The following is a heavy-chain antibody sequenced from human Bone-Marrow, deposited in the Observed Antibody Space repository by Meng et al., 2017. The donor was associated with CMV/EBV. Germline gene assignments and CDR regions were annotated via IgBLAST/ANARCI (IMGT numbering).Heavy chain of an antibody. CDR2: ISHSGRT. D-gene: IGHD1-14*01. V-gene: IGHV4-4*02. CDR3: ARNHGKSDVDY. CDR1: GGSISGSDW. Sequence: CAVFGGSISGSDWWTWVRQPPGKGLEWIGEISHSGRTNYTPSLKSRVTISVDKSKNQFSLKVSSVTAADTAVYYCARNHGKSDVDYWGQGTLVTVSS. J-gene: IGHJ4*02.